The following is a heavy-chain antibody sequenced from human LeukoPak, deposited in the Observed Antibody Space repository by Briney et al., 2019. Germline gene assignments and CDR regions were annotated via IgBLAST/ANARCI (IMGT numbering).Heavy chain of an antibody. J-gene: IGHJ4*02. V-gene: IGHV3-30*18. CDR2: ISYDGSNK. CDR3: AKLGSYGSGLDY. CDR1: GFTFSSYG. Sequence: HPGGSLRLSCAASGFTFSSYGMHWVRQAPGKGLEWVAVISYDGSNKYYADSVKGRFTISRDNSKNTLYLQMNSLRAEDTAVYYCAKLGSYGSGLDYWGQGTLVTVSS. D-gene: IGHD3-10*01.